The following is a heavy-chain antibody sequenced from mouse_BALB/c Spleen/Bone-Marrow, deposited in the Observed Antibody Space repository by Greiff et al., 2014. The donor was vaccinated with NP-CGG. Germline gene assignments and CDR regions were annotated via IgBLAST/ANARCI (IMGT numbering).Heavy chain of an antibody. V-gene: IGHV5-9-4*01. Sequence: EVHLVESGGGLVKPGGSLKLSCAASGFTFSYYAMSWVRQSPEKRLEWVAEISSGGSYTYYPDTVTGRFTISRDNAKNTLYLEMSSLRSEDTAMYYCARDRGAYWGQGTSVTVSS. J-gene: IGHJ4*01. CDR3: ARDRGAY. CDR2: ISSGGSYT. CDR1: GFTFSYYA. D-gene: IGHD3-1*01.